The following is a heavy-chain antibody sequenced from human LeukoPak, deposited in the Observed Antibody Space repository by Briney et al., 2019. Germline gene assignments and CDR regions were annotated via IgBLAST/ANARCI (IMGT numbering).Heavy chain of an antibody. CDR3: ARAGDYYVSGSYLGY. CDR2: IYYSGST. V-gene: IGHV4-59*12. Sequence: PSETLSLTCTVSGGSISSYYWSWIRQPPGKGLEWIGYIYYSGSTNYNPSLKSRVTISVDTSKNQFPLTLSSVTAADAAVYYCARAGDYYVSGSYLGYWGQGSLVTVSS. CDR1: GGSISSYY. J-gene: IGHJ4*02. D-gene: IGHD3-10*01.